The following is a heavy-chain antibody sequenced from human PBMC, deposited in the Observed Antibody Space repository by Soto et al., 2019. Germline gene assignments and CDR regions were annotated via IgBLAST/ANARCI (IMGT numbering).Heavy chain of an antibody. Sequence: SETLSLTCTVSGGSISSYYWSWIRQPPGKGLEWIGYIYYSGKTYYNPSLKSRVTISVDTSKNQFSLKLTSVTAADTAVYYCARAGNGNDGRGSWGQGALVSVAS. J-gene: IGHJ5*02. V-gene: IGHV4-59*01. CDR1: GGSISSYY. D-gene: IGHD1-1*01. CDR2: IYYSGKT. CDR3: ARAGNGNDGRGS.